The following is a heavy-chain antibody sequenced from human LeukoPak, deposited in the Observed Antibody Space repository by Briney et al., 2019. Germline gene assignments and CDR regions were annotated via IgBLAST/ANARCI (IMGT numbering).Heavy chain of an antibody. D-gene: IGHD5-18*01. V-gene: IGHV1-18*01. Sequence: GASVNVSCTTSGYTFNRYTITWVRQAPGQGLEWMGWVSTSNGDTNYAEKFQGRVTMTTETVTKTAYMELRRLTSGDTAMYYCARVSDASMVTPGFDSWGQGTLVTVSS. J-gene: IGHJ4*02. CDR1: GYTFNRYT. CDR3: ARVSDASMVTPGFDS. CDR2: VSTSNGDT.